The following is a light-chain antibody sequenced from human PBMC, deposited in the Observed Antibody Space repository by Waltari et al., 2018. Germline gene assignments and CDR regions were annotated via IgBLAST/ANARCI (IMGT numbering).Light chain of an antibody. J-gene: IGKJ1*01. V-gene: IGKV2-30*01. CDR1: ESLVASDGNTY. CDR2: KVS. Sequence: DVVMTQSPLSLSVTLGQSASLPCRSRESLVASDGNTYFNWFQQRPGQSPRRLLYKVSNRDSGVPDRFSGSGSGTDFTLRITRVEAEDVGVYYCMQGIHRPWTFGQGTKVEIK. CDR3: MQGIHRPWT.